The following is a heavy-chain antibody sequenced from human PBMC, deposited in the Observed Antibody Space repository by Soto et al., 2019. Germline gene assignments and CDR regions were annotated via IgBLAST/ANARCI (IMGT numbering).Heavy chain of an antibody. CDR1: GGSISSCY. J-gene: IGHJ3*02. Sequence: PSETLSLTCTVSGGSISSCYWSWIRQPPGKGLEWIGYIYYSGSTNYNPSLKSRVTISVDTSKNQFSLKLSSVTAADTAVYYCARVREVITSTDAFDIWGQGTMVTVSS. V-gene: IGHV4-59*01. CDR2: IYYSGST. D-gene: IGHD3-10*01. CDR3: ARVREVITSTDAFDI.